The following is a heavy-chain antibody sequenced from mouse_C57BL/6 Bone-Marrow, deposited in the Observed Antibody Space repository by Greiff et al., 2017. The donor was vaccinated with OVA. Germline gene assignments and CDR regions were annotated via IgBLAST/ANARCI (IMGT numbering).Heavy chain of an antibody. CDR3: ARTYYYGSSYPDY. D-gene: IGHD1-1*01. CDR1: GYSITSGYY. Sequence: EVKLVESGPGLVKPSQSLSLTCSVTGYSITSGYYWNWIRQFPGNKLEWMGYISYDGSNNYNPSLKNRISITRDTSKNQFFLKLNSVTTEDTATYYCARTYYYGSSYPDYWGQGTTHTVSS. CDR2: ISYDGSN. V-gene: IGHV3-6*01. J-gene: IGHJ2*01.